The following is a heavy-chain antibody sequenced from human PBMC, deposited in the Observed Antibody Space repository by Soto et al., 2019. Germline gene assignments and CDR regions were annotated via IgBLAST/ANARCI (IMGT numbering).Heavy chain of an antibody. V-gene: IGHV3-23*01. Sequence: EVQLLESGGGLVQPGGSLRLSCADSGFIFTNNAMLWVRQAPGKGLEWLSSISGISGTQFYADSVKGRFTISRDISKSTVYLQLNSLRVEDTAVYYCARDLLSASGWYAPGYWGQGTLVTVSS. CDR2: ISGISGTQ. CDR1: GFIFTNNA. D-gene: IGHD6-19*01. CDR3: ARDLLSASGWYAPGY. J-gene: IGHJ4*02.